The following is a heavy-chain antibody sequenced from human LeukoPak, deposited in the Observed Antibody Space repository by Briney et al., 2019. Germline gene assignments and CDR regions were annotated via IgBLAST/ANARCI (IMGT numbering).Heavy chain of an antibody. CDR1: GFTFSSYA. Sequence: PGGSLRLSCAASGFTFSSYAMSWVRQAPGKGLEWVSAISGSGGSTYYADSVKGRFTISRDNSKNTLNLQMNSLRAEDTAVYYCAKDGVGGVTAIGGYFDYWGQGTLVTVSS. J-gene: IGHJ4*02. CDR2: ISGSGGST. CDR3: AKDGVGGVTAIGGYFDY. D-gene: IGHD2-21*02. V-gene: IGHV3-23*01.